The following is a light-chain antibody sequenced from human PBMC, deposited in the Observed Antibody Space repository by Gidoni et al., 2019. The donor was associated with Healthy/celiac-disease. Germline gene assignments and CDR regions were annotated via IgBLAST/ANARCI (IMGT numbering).Light chain of an antibody. Sequence: MTQSPSSLSASVGDRVTITCRASQSISSYLNWYQQKPGKAPKLLIYAASSLQSGVPSRFSGSGSGTDFTLTISSLQPEDFATYYCQQSYSTPTFXQXTKLEIK. V-gene: IGKV1-39*01. CDR1: QSISSY. CDR3: QQSYSTPT. J-gene: IGKJ2*01. CDR2: AAS.